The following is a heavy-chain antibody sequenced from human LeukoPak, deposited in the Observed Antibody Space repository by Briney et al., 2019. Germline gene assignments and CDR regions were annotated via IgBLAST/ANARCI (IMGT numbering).Heavy chain of an antibody. J-gene: IGHJ6*03. Sequence: PSETLSLTCTVYGGSISSSSYYWGWIRQPPGRGLEWIGSIYYSGSTYYNPSLKSRVTISVDTSKNQFSLKLSSVTAADTAVYYCARRDCSGGSCYSRYYYYYMDVWGKGTTVTVSS. V-gene: IGHV4-39*01. CDR3: ARRDCSGGSCYSRYYYYYMDV. D-gene: IGHD2-15*01. CDR1: GGSISSSSYY. CDR2: IYYSGST.